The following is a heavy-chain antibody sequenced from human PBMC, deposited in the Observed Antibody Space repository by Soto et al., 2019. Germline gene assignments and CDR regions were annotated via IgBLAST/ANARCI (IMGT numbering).Heavy chain of an antibody. CDR3: ARVGSRDAYNYVLDH. V-gene: IGHV1-69*06. CDR2: VISASGSV. J-gene: IGHJ1*01. CDR1: GRIFGSFP. Sequence: QVQVVQSGAEVKKPGSSVKISCKASGRIFGSFPTSWVRQVPGQGLEWVGGVISASGSVTYAPKFQGRVTITAVNSAGIGYMELTSLTSEDTAIYYCARVGSRDAYNYVLDHWGPGTMVTVSS. D-gene: IGHD5-18*01.